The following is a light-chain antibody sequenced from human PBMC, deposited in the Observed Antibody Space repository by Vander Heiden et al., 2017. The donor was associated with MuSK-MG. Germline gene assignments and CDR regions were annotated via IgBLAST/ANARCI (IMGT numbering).Light chain of an antibody. CDR2: DVS. J-gene: IGLJ2*01. V-gene: IGLV2-14*03. Sequence: QSALTQPASVSGSPCPSITVSCTGTSSDVGSYNYVSWYKQYPGKAPNLVIYDVSNRPSEVYNRFSGSKSGNTASLTISGLQAEDEADYYCASYTTSSTVIFGGGTKLTVL. CDR1: SSDVGSYNY. CDR3: ASYTTSSTVI.